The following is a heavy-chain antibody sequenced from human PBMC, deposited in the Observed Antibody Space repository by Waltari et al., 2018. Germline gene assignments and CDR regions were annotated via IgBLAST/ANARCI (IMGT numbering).Heavy chain of an antibody. D-gene: IGHD3-22*01. V-gene: IGHV2-70*04. CDR2: IDWDNDK. CDR3: ARGFYFDGSGDFPDVFDI. Sequence: QVTLKESGPALVRPTETLTLTCTFSGFSLSTSAMRVSWIRQPPGKALEWLARIDWDNDKFYSTSLKTRLTISKDTSKNQVVLKLTNMDPVDTATYYCARGFYFDGSGDFPDVFDIWGPGTMVTVSS. CDR1: GFSLSTSAMR. J-gene: IGHJ3*02.